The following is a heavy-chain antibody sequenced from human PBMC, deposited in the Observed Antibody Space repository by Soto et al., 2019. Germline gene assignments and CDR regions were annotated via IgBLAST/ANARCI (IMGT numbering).Heavy chain of an antibody. V-gene: IGHV3-48*02. CDR2: ISSSSSTI. Sequence: GGSLRLSCAASGFTFSSYSMNWVRQAPGKGLEWVSYISSSSSTIYYADSVKGRFTISRDNAKNSLYLQMNSLRDEDTAVYYCTTYDYIWGSDRYRWAYWGQGVLVTVSS. CDR1: GFTFSSYS. CDR3: TTYDYIWGSDRYRWAY. J-gene: IGHJ4*02. D-gene: IGHD3-16*02.